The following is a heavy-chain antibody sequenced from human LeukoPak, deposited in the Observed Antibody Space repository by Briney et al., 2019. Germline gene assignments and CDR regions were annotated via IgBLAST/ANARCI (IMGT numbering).Heavy chain of an antibody. V-gene: IGHV3-30*19. CDR3: ARDKRSSGYYYYY. D-gene: IGHD3-22*01. CDR2: ISYDGSNK. CDR1: GFTFSSYG. J-gene: IGHJ4*02. Sequence: PGGSLRLSCAASGFTFSSYGMHWVRQAPGKGLEWVAVISYDGSNKYYADSVKGRFTISRDNSKNTLYLQMNSLRAEDTAVYYCARDKRSSGYYYYYWGQGTLVTVSS.